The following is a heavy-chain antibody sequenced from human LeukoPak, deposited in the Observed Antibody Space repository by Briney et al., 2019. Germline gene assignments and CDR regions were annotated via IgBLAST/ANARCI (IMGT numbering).Heavy chain of an antibody. CDR2: IYYSGST. CDR3: ARVGRAFRGGMDV. V-gene: IGHV4-39*01. Sequence: PSETLSLTCTVSGGSISSSSYYWGWIRQPPGKGLEWIGSIYYSGSTYYNPSLKSRVTISVDTSKNQFSLKLSSVTAADTAVYYCARVGRAFRGGMDVWGQGTTVTVSS. D-gene: IGHD3-16*01. CDR1: GGSISSSSYY. J-gene: IGHJ6*02.